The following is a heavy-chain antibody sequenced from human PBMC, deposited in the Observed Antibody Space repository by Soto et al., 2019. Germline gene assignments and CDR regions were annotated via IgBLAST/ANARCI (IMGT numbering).Heavy chain of an antibody. Sequence: ASVKVSFKASGYTFTGYYMHWVRQATGQGLEWMGWINPNSGGANYAQKFQGRVTMTRDTSISTAYMELSRLRSDDTAVYYCARAGGDTAMAYYYYYGMDVWGQGTTVTVSS. CDR1: GYTFTGYY. CDR3: ARAGGDTAMAYYYYYGMDV. J-gene: IGHJ6*02. V-gene: IGHV1-2*02. D-gene: IGHD5-18*01. CDR2: INPNSGGA.